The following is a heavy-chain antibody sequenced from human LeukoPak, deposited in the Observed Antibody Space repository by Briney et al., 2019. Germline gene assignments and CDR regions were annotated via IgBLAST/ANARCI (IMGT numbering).Heavy chain of an antibody. V-gene: IGHV3-9*01. CDR3: AKGAVAVLYYYYGMDV. CDR1: GFTFDDYA. D-gene: IGHD6-19*01. Sequence: GGSLRLSCAASGFTFDDYAMHWVRQAPGKGLEWVSSISWNSGSIGCADSVKGRFTISRDNAKNSLYLQMNSLRAEDTALYYCAKGAVAVLYYYYGMDVWGQGTTVTVSS. J-gene: IGHJ6*02. CDR2: ISWNSGSI.